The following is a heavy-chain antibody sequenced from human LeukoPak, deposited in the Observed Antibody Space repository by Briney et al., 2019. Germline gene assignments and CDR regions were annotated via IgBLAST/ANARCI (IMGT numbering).Heavy chain of an antibody. D-gene: IGHD3-10*01. CDR1: GGSSSGYY. CDR3: ARSSLLWFGELSWYNWFDP. Sequence: SETLTLTCAGYGGSSSGYYWRWIRQPPGKELEWIGEINHSGSTNYNPSLKSRVTISVDTSKNQFSLKLSSVTAADTAVYYCARSSLLWFGELSWYNWFDPWGQGTLVTVSS. V-gene: IGHV4-34*01. CDR2: INHSGST. J-gene: IGHJ5*02.